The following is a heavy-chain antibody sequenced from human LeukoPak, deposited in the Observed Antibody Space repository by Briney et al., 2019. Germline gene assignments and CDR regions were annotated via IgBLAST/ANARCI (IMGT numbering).Heavy chain of an antibody. CDR2: IYYSGST. J-gene: IGHJ5*02. D-gene: IGHD3-22*01. CDR3: ASTPDYYDSSGYLNNWFDP. V-gene: IGHV4-31*03. CDR1: GGSIGSGGYY. Sequence: SQTLSLTCTVSGGSIGSGGYYWSWIRQHPGKGLEWIGYIYYSGSTYYNPSLKSRVTISVDTSKNQFSLKLSSVTAADTAVFYCASTPDYYDSSGYLNNWFDPWGQGTLVTVSS.